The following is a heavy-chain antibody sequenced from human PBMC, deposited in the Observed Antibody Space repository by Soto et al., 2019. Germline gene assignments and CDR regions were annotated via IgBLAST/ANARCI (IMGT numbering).Heavy chain of an antibody. CDR1: GGSISSGGYY. D-gene: IGHD3-22*01. J-gene: IGHJ2*01. V-gene: IGHV4-31*03. CDR2: IYYSGST. Sequence: QVQLQESGPGLVKPSQTLSLTCTVSGGSISSGGYYWSWIRQHPGKGLEWIGYIYYSGSTYYNPSLKSRVTISVDTSKNQCSLKLSSVTAADTAVYYCARDLGPSGYINWYFDLWGRGTLVTVSS. CDR3: ARDLGPSGYINWYFDL.